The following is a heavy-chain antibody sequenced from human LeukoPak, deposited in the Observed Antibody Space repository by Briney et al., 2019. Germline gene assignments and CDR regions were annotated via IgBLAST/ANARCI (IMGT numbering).Heavy chain of an antibody. CDR3: AHSYDYVWGTYRNTELWDS. J-gene: IGHJ4*02. CDR2: INWDDQK. Sequence: SGPTLVNPTQTLTLTCTFSGFSLTTSGVGVGWIRQPPGKALEWLALINWDDQKVYSPSLQSRLSITKDTSKNQVVLTMTNVDPVDTATYYCAHSYDYVWGTYRNTELWDSWGQGTLGTVSS. CDR1: GFSLTTSGVG. V-gene: IGHV2-5*02. D-gene: IGHD3-16*02.